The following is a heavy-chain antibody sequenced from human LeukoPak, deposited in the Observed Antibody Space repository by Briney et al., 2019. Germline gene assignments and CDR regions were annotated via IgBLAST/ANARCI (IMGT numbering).Heavy chain of an antibody. CDR3: ARGESSSWRHFDY. CDR2: INSDGSST. Sequence: PGGSLRLSCAASGFTFSSYWMHWVRQAPGKGLVWVSRINSDGSSTSYADSVKGRFTISRDNSKNTLYLQMNSLRAEDTAVYYCARGESSSWRHFDYWGQGTLVTVSS. J-gene: IGHJ4*02. V-gene: IGHV3-74*01. CDR1: GFTFSSYW. D-gene: IGHD6-13*01.